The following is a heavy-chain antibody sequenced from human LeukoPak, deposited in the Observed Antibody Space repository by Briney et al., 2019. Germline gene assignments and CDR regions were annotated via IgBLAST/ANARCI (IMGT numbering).Heavy chain of an antibody. Sequence: GGSLRLSCAASGFTFRSYWMSWVRQAPGKGLEWVSGISPGGPTYYADSVKGRFTISRDDSKNTLYLQMKNLRADDTAVYYCAKDGAWLRFDDWGQGILVSVSS. V-gene: IGHV3-23*01. CDR2: ISPGGPT. D-gene: IGHD5-12*01. J-gene: IGHJ4*02. CDR1: GFTFRSYW. CDR3: AKDGAWLRFDD.